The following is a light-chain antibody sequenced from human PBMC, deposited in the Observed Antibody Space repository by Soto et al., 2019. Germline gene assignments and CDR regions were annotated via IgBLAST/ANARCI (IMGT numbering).Light chain of an antibody. CDR1: SSNIGGNS. CDR2: DDN. CDR3: SSYAGSSNV. V-gene: IGLV1-51*01. J-gene: IGLJ1*01. Sequence: QSVMTQPPSVSAAPGQTVTISCSGSSSNIGGNSVSWYQQLPGTAPKLLIYDDNKRPSGIPDRFSGSKSGNTASLTVSGLQAEDEADYYCSSYAGSSNVFGTGTKVTVL.